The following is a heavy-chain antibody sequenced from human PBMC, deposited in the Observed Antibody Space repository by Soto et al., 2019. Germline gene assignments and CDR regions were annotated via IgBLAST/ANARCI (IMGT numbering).Heavy chain of an antibody. CDR2: IYWDGFK. CDR3: AHKGGGDRILDY. Sequence: QITLKESGPTLVKPTQTLTLTCTFSGFSLSTRGVGVGWIRQPPGKALEWLALIYWDGFKHYSPSLESRLTNREDTAKNQVVLTMTNMDPVDTATYYCAHKGGGDRILDYWGQGTLVTVSS. D-gene: IGHD3-16*01. CDR1: GFSLSTRGVG. V-gene: IGHV2-5*02. J-gene: IGHJ4*02.